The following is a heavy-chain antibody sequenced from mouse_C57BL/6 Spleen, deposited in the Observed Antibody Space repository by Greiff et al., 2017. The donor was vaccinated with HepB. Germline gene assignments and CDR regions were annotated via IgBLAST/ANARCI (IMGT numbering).Heavy chain of an antibody. CDR3: ARRDYGDY. J-gene: IGHJ2*01. CDR1: GYTFTDYY. D-gene: IGHD1-1*01. Sequence: DVQLQESGPVLVKPGASVKMSCKASGYTFTDYYMNWVKQSHGKSLEWIGVINPYNGGTSYNQKFKGKATLTVDKSSSTAYMELNSLTSEDSAVYYCARRDYGDYWGQGTTLTVSS. V-gene: IGHV1-19*01. CDR2: INPYNGGT.